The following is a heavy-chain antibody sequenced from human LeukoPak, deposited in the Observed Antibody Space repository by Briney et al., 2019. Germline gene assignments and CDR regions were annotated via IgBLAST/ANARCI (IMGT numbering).Heavy chain of an antibody. CDR3: ARHDNSGYYSYYFEY. V-gene: IGHV1-69*05. D-gene: IGHD3-22*01. CDR2: IIPIFGTA. Sequence: SVKVSCKASGGTFSSYAISWVRQAPGQGLEWMGGIIPIFGTANYAQKFQGRVTITTDESTSTAYMELSSLRSEDTAVYYCARHDNSGYYSYYFEYWGQGTLVTVSS. CDR1: GGTFSSYA. J-gene: IGHJ4*02.